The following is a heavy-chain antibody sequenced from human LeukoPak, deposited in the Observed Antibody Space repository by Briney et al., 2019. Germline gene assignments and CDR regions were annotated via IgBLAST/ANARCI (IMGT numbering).Heavy chain of an antibody. V-gene: IGHV1-69*05. D-gene: IGHD3-22*01. CDR1: GGTFSSYA. Sequence: ASVKVSCKASGGTFSSYAISWVRQAPGQGLEWMGGIIPIFGTANYAQKFQGRVTITTDESTSTAYMELSSLRSEDTAVYYCASQVNTYYYDSSGYGAFDIWGQGTMVTVSS. CDR3: ASQVNTYYYDSSGYGAFDI. CDR2: IIPIFGTA. J-gene: IGHJ3*02.